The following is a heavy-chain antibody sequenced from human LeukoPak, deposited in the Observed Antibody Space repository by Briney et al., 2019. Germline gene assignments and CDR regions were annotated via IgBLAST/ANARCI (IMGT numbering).Heavy chain of an antibody. J-gene: IGHJ4*02. V-gene: IGHV3-9*01. CDR1: GFTFDDYA. Sequence: SLRLSCAASGFTFDDYAMHWVRQAPGKGLEWVSGISWNSGSIGYADSVKGRFTISRDNAKNSLYLQMNSLRAEDTALYYCAKLSSWGQGTLVTVSS. D-gene: IGHD6-13*01. CDR3: AKLSS. CDR2: ISWNSGSI.